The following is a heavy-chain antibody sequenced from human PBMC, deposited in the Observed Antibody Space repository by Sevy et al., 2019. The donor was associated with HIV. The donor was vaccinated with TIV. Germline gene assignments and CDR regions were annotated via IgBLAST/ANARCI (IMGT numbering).Heavy chain of an antibody. CDR1: GFTFSSYS. Sequence: GGSLRLSCAASGFTFSSYSMNWVRQAPGKGLEWVSSISSSSSYIYYADSVKGRFTISRDNAKNSLYLQMNSLRAEDTAVYYCARTLAFYYGMDVWGQGTTVTVSS. J-gene: IGHJ6*02. CDR2: ISSSSSYI. V-gene: IGHV3-21*01. CDR3: ARTLAFYYGMDV.